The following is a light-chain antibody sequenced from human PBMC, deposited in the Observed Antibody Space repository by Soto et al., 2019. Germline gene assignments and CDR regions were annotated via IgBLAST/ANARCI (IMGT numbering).Light chain of an antibody. CDR3: QQFNSFPLT. CDR2: AAS. V-gene: IGKV1-9*01. CDR1: QGISSY. J-gene: IGKJ4*01. Sequence: DIQLTQSPSFLSASVGDRVIITCRASQGISSYLAWYQQKPGKAPKLLIYAASTLQSGVPSGFSGSGSGTEFTLTISSLQPVDFATYSCQQFNSFPLTFGGGTKVEIK.